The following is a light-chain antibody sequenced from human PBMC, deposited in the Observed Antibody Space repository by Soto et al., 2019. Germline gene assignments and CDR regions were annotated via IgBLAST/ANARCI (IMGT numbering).Light chain of an antibody. V-gene: IGKV3-20*01. Sequence: EIVLTQSPGTLSLSPGERATLSCRASQSVSSTSLAWYQQKPGRAPRLLMSAASTRATGIPDRFSGSGSGTDFTLTISRLEPEDFAVYYCQQYGISPKTFGQGTKVEIK. J-gene: IGKJ1*01. CDR3: QQYGISPKT. CDR2: AAS. CDR1: QSVSSTS.